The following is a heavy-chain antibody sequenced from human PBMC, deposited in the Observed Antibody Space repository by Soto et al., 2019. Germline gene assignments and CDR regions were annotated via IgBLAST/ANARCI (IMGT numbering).Heavy chain of an antibody. CDR1: GYRITRYG. V-gene: IGHV1-18*01. CDR2: INTYNCNT. CDR3: ARDNGFGESDV. D-gene: IGHD3-10*01. J-gene: IGHJ6*02. Sequence: GASAKVSCKACGYRITRYGMGWARQAPGHGLEWMGWINTYNCNTNYAQTLQGRVTLTTDTSTSTAYMELRSLRSVDTAVYYCARDNGFGESDVWGQGTTVTVSS.